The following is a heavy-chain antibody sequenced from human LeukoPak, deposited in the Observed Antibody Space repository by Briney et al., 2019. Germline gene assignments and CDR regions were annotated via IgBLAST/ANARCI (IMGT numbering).Heavy chain of an antibody. CDR1: GFTFDTYA. D-gene: IGHD3-22*01. Sequence: GGSLRLSCVASGFTFDTYAMHWVRQAPGKGLEWVSGISWNSGNIGYADSVKGRFTISRDNAKNSLYLQMNSLRAEDAALYYCAKGGYYDSSGYHDYWGQGTLVTVSS. CDR3: AKGGYYDSSGYHDY. V-gene: IGHV3-9*01. CDR2: ISWNSGNI. J-gene: IGHJ4*02.